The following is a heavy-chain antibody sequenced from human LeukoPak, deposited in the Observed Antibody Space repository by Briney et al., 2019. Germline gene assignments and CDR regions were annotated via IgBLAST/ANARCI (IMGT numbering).Heavy chain of an antibody. D-gene: IGHD3-22*01. V-gene: IGHV3-33*01. Sequence: GGSLRLSCAASGFTFSSYGMHWVRHAPGKGLEWVAVIWYDGSNKYYADSVKGRFTISRDNSKNTLYLQMNSLRAEDTAVYYCARDGYYYDSSSYYYVGYYFDYRGQGTLVTVSS. CDR2: IWYDGSNK. CDR1: GFTFSSYG. J-gene: IGHJ4*02. CDR3: ARDGYYYDSSSYYYVGYYFDY.